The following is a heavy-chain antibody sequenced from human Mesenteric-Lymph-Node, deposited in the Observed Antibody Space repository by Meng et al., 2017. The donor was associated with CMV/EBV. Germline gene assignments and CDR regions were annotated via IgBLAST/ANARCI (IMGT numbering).Heavy chain of an antibody. CDR2: ISYAGSNK. CDR1: GFTFSYYA. D-gene: IGHD3-9*01. CDR3: ARGAYYDILTGFLPGES. Sequence: GVSLKISCAASGFTFSYYAMHWVRQAPGKGLEWMAVISYAGSNKYYADSVKGRFTISRDNSKNTLYLQMNSLRPEDTALYYCARGAYYDILTGFLPGESWGQGTLVTVSS. V-gene: IGHV3-30-3*01. J-gene: IGHJ5*02.